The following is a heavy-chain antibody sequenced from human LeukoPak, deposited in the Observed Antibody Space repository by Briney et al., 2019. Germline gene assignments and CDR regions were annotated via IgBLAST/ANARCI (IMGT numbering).Heavy chain of an antibody. CDR2: NYWNDDK. CDR1: GFSLTTSGVG. Sequence: KVSGPTLVKPTQTLTLTCSFSGFSLTTSGVGVGWIRQPPGKALEWLAVNYWNDDKRYSPSLKSRLTITKDTSKNQVVLTMTNMDPVDTATYYCAHTITAPGDLHSWFDPWGQGTLVTVSS. D-gene: IGHD4-17*01. V-gene: IGHV2-5*01. CDR3: AHTITAPGDLHSWFDP. J-gene: IGHJ5*02.